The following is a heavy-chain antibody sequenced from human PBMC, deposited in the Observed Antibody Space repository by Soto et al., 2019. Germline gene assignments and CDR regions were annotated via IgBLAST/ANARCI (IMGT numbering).Heavy chain of an antibody. Sequence: ASVKVSCKASGYTFIKYGIAWVRQAPGQGLEWMGWISPYNDNTIYAQKFQGRVTMTADRSTRTVYLALRSLKSNDTAVYYCARVVFYDNVWGKLNRYGLDKWGQGTSGTVSS. J-gene: IGHJ6*02. CDR2: ISPYNDNT. CDR1: GYTFIKYG. D-gene: IGHD3-16*01. CDR3: ARVVFYDNVWGKLNRYGLDK. V-gene: IGHV1-18*01.